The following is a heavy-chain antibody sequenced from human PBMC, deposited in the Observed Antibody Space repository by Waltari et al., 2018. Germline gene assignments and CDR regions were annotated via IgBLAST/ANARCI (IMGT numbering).Heavy chain of an antibody. J-gene: IGHJ6*02. CDR2: TYTSGST. V-gene: IGHV4-61*02. Sequence: VHLQESRPGLLTPSHTLSRTSPISGGSLVSGIYYSRGIRLPAGEGMEWIGRTYTSGSTNYNPSFKSRVTISVDTSKNQSSLKLSSVTAADTAVDYCARDKVVGAGPKLYYYYGMDVWGQGTTVTVSS. CDR1: GGSLVSGIYY. CDR3: ARDKVVGAGPKLYYYYGMDV. D-gene: IGHD2-15*01.